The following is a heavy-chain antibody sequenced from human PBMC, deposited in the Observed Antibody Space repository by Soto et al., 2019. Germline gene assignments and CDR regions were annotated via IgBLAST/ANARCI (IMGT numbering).Heavy chain of an antibody. V-gene: IGHV1-2*02. Sequence: ASVQVSCKASGYTFTGYYMHWVRQAPGQGLEWMGWINPNSGGTNYAQKFQGRVTMTRDTSISTAYMELSRLRSDDTAVYYCAREYIYYDILTGYSPPYYYYGMDVWGQGTTVTVSS. CDR2: INPNSGGT. CDR1: GYTFTGYY. CDR3: AREYIYYDILTGYSPPYYYYGMDV. J-gene: IGHJ6*02. D-gene: IGHD3-9*01.